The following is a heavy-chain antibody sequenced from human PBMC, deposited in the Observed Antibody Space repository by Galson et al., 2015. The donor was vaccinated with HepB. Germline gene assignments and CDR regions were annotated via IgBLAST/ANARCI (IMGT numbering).Heavy chain of an antibody. Sequence: SLRLSCAASGFTFSSYGMHWVRQAPGKGLEWVAVIWYDGSNKYYADSVKGRFTISRDNSKNTLYLQMNSLRAEDTAVYYCARDDKAAAGLGGLDVWGKGTTVTVSS. CDR2: IWYDGSNK. V-gene: IGHV3-33*01. CDR3: ARDDKAAAGLGGLDV. J-gene: IGHJ6*04. CDR1: GFTFSSYG. D-gene: IGHD6-13*01.